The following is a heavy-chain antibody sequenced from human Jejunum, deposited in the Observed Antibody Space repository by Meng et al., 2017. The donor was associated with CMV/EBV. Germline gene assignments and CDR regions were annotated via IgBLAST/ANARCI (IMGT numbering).Heavy chain of an antibody. Sequence: SGYSFTSYWIGWVRQMPGKGLEWMGIIYPGESDTRYSPSFPGQVIISADKSITTAYLQWSSLKASDTAMYYCARRGYSYGYGMDVWGQGTTVTVSS. V-gene: IGHV5-51*01. CDR3: ARRGYSYGYGMDV. CDR2: IYPGESDT. CDR1: GYSFTSYW. D-gene: IGHD5-18*01. J-gene: IGHJ6*02.